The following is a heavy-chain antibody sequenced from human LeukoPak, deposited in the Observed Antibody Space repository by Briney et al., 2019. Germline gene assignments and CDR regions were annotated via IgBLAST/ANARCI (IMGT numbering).Heavy chain of an antibody. V-gene: IGHV4-61*02. CDR3: ARDLKLRYFDWRTKSDASDI. J-gene: IGHJ3*02. CDR1: GGSISSGSYY. Sequence: PSETLSLTCTVSGGSISSGSYYWSWIRQPAGKGLEWIGRIYTSGSTNYNPSLKSRVTISVDTSKNQFSLKLSSVTAADTAVYYCARDLKLRYFDWRTKSDASDIWGQGTMVTVSS. CDR2: IYTSGST. D-gene: IGHD3-9*01.